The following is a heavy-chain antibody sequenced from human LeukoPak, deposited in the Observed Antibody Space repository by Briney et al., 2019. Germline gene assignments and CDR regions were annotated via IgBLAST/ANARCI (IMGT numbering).Heavy chain of an antibody. CDR1: GFTFSSYG. J-gene: IGHJ4*02. CDR3: VRVVLMVYVVVEVSFDY. CDR2: ISYDGSNK. V-gene: IGHV3-30*03. Sequence: PGGSLRLSCAASGFTFSSYGMHWVRQAPGKGLEWVAVISYDGSNKYYADSVKGRFTISRDNSKNTLYLQMNSLRAEDTAVYYCVRVVLMVYVVVEVSFDYWGQGTLVTVSS. D-gene: IGHD2-8*01.